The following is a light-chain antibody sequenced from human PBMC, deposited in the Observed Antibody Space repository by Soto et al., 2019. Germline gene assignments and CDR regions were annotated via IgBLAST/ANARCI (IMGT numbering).Light chain of an antibody. V-gene: IGKV3-20*01. CDR2: GAS. Sequence: EIVLTQSPGTLSLSPGERATLSCRASQSVSSYYLAWYQQKPGQAPRLLIYGASSRATGIPDRFRGSGSGTDFTLTISRLVPEDYAVYYCQQSASSSRTFGPGTKVEIK. CDR1: QSVSSYY. J-gene: IGKJ1*01. CDR3: QQSASSSRT.